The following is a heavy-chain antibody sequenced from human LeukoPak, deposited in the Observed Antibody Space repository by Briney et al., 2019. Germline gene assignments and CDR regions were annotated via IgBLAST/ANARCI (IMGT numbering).Heavy chain of an antibody. CDR3: ARGRDGYIY. Sequence: SETLSLTCTVSGYSISSGYYWGWIRQPPGKGLEWIGSIYHSGSTYYNPSLKSRVTISVDTSKNQFSLKLSSVTAADTAVYYCARGRDGYIYWGQGTLVTVSS. J-gene: IGHJ4*02. CDR1: GYSISSGYY. V-gene: IGHV4-38-2*02. CDR2: IYHSGST. D-gene: IGHD5-24*01.